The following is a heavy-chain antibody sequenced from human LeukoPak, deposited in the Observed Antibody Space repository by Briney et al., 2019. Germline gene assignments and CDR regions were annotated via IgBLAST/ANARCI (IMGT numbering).Heavy chain of an antibody. Sequence: GGSLRLSCAASGFTFSSYSMNWVRQAPGKGLEWVSSISSSSSYIYYADSVKGRFAISRDNAKNSLYLQMNSLRAEDTAVYYCARGVITMVRGVITADAFDIWGQGTMVTVSS. J-gene: IGHJ3*02. V-gene: IGHV3-21*01. D-gene: IGHD3-10*01. CDR1: GFTFSSYS. CDR2: ISSSSSYI. CDR3: ARGVITMVRGVITADAFDI.